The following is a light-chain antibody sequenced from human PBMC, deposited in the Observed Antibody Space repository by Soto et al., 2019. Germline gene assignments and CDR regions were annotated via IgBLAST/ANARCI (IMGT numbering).Light chain of an antibody. V-gene: IGKV1D-13*01. J-gene: IGKJ2*01. CDR1: QGISSA. CDR3: QQFNNYL. Sequence: ALQLTQSPSSLSASVGDRVTITCRASQGISSALAWYQQKPGKAPKLLIYDASSLESGVPSRFSGSGSGTDFTLTIRSLQPEDFATYYCQQFNNYLFGQGTKLEIK. CDR2: DAS.